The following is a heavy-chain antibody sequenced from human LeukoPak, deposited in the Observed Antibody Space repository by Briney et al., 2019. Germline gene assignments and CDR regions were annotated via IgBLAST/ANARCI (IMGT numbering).Heavy chain of an antibody. V-gene: IGHV3-30*03. CDR2: ISYDGSKI. J-gene: IGHJ4*02. D-gene: IGHD6-19*01. Sequence: GGSLRLSCAASGFTFSNYGIHCVRQTPGKGLEWVAGISYDGSKIYYADSVKGRFTISRDNSKSTMYLQMNSLRAEDTAVYFCVRDLNQQWMVSYYFDYWGQGSLVTVSS. CDR3: VRDLNQQWMVSYYFDY. CDR1: GFTFSNYG.